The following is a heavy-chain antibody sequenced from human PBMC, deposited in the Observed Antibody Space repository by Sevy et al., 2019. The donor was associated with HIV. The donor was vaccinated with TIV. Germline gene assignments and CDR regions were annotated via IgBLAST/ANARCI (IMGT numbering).Heavy chain of an antibody. J-gene: IGHJ4*02. CDR1: GFTFSSYW. CDR2: IKQDGSEK. Sequence: GGSLRLSCAASGFTFSSYWMSWVRQAPGKGLEWVANIKQDGSEKYYVDSVKGRFTISRDNARNSLYLQMNSLRADDTAVYYCARVSGDYSSGWYGLDHFDYWGQGTLVTVSS. D-gene: IGHD6-19*01. V-gene: IGHV3-7*03. CDR3: ARVSGDYSSGWYGLDHFDY.